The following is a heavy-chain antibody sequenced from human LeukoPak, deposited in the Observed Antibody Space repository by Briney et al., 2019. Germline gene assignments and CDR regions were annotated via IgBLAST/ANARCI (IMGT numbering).Heavy chain of an antibody. CDR2: VYDSGST. Sequence: PSETLSLTCSVSGGSIRSYSWSWIRQPPGKGLEWIGNVYDSGSTNYNPSLKSRVTISVDTPKNQFSLKLSSVTAADTAVYYCARDTYYYGSGGPLVGFDHWGQGTLVTVSS. D-gene: IGHD3-10*01. J-gene: IGHJ4*02. V-gene: IGHV4-59*01. CDR1: GGSIRSYS. CDR3: ARDTYYYGSGGPLVGFDH.